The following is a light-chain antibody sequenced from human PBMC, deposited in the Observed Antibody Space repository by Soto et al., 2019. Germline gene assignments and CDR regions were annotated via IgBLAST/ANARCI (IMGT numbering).Light chain of an antibody. CDR2: GAS. V-gene: IGKV3-20*01. CDR1: QSVSSSY. CDR3: QQYGSSHGYT. J-gene: IGKJ2*01. Sequence: DSVLTQSPGPLSLSPGEIDPLCCRASQSVSSSYLAWYQQKPGQAPRLLIYGASGRATGIPDRFSGSGSGTDFTLTISRLEHEDVAVYYCQQYGSSHGYTFGQGTKLEIK.